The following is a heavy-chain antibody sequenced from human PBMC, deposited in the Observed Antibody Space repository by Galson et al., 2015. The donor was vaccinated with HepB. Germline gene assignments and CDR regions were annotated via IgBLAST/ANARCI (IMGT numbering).Heavy chain of an antibody. CDR2: IDWEDDK. D-gene: IGHD4-23*01. V-gene: IGHV2-70*17. Sequence: PALVKPPQTLTLTCTFSGFSLDTSGMSVTWVRQPPGKALEWLAHIDWEDDKFYSPSLEARLTVSRATSKNQVVLTMTNMEPADTATYYCARGPPSQYGGHPYCFDFWGQGTLITVSS. J-gene: IGHJ4*02. CDR1: GFSLDTSGMS. CDR3: ARGPPSQYGGHPYCFDF.